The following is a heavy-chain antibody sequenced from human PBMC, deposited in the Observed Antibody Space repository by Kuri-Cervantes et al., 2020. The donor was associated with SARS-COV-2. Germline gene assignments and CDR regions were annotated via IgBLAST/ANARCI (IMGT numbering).Heavy chain of an antibody. Sequence: ESLKISCTVSGGSISSYYWSWVRQPPGKGLEWIGYIYYSGSTNYNPSLKSRVTISVDTSKNQFSLKLSSVTAADTAVYYCARESEAAAAFDYWGQGTLVTVSS. CDR1: GGSISSYY. CDR2: IYYSGST. V-gene: IGHV4-59*01. J-gene: IGHJ4*02. D-gene: IGHD6-13*01. CDR3: ARESEAAAAFDY.